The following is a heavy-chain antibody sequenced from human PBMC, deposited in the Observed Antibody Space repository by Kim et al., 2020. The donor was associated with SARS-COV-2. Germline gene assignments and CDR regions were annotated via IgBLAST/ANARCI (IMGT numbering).Heavy chain of an antibody. D-gene: IGHD4-17*01. CDR3: AREAFAEFGDD. J-gene: IGHJ1*01. CDR1: GFTFSTYN. V-gene: IGHV3-48*04. CDR2: ISSSSSTI. Sequence: GGSLRLSCAASGFTFSTYNMNWVRQAPGKGLEWVSYISSSSSTIYYADSVKGRFTISRDNAKNSLFLLMNSLRAEDTAVYYCAREAFAEFGDDWGQGTL.